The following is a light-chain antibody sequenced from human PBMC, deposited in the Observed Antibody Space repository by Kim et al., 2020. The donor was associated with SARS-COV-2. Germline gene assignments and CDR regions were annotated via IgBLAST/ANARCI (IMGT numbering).Light chain of an antibody. Sequence: LAFTGRGSNTGAGYVVHWYQQLPGTAPKPLIYGNSNRPSGVPDRFSGSKSGTSASLAITGLQAEDEADYYCQSYDSSLSGSVFGGGTQLTVL. CDR3: QSYDSSLSGSV. V-gene: IGLV1-40*01. J-gene: IGLJ2*01. CDR2: GNS. CDR1: GSNTGAGYV.